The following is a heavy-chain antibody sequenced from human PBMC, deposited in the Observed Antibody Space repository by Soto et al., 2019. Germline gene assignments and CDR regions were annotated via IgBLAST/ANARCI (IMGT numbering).Heavy chain of an antibody. V-gene: IGHV1-2*02. D-gene: IGHD1-26*01. Sequence: VASVKVSCKASGYTFTGYYMHWVRQAPGQGLEWMGWINPNSGGTNYAQKFQGRVTMTRDTSISTAYMELSRLKSDDTAVYYCAKGWELIVGANSWGQGTLVTVSS. CDR2: INPNSGGT. J-gene: IGHJ4*02. CDR3: AKGWELIVGANS. CDR1: GYTFTGYY.